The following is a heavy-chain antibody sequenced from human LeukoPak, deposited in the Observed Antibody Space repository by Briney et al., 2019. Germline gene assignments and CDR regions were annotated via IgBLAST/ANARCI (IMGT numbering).Heavy chain of an antibody. CDR3: ARVPPYYCSSTSCYANYFDY. Sequence: SQTLSLTCTVSGGSISSGGYYWSWIRQHPGKGLEWIGYIYYSGSTYYNPSLKSRVTISVDTSKNQFSLKLSSVTAADTAVYYCARVPPYYCSSTSCYANYFDYWGQGTLVTVSS. V-gene: IGHV4-31*03. CDR1: GGSISSGGYY. J-gene: IGHJ4*02. CDR2: IYYSGST. D-gene: IGHD2-2*01.